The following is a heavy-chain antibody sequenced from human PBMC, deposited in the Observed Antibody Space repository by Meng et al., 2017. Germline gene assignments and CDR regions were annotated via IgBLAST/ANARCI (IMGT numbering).Heavy chain of an antibody. Sequence: QVQLVQLWFDVKEPGGSGKFSRNASGYPFTSYAMNWVRQAPGQGLEWMGWINTNTGNPTYAQGFTGRFVFSLDTSVSTAYLQISSLKAEDTAVYYCARLVAGTFGQLFDPWGQGTLVTVSS. CDR1: GYPFTSYA. CDR3: ARLVAGTFGQLFDP. D-gene: IGHD2-15*01. CDR2: INTNTGNP. J-gene: IGHJ5*02. V-gene: IGHV7-4-1*02.